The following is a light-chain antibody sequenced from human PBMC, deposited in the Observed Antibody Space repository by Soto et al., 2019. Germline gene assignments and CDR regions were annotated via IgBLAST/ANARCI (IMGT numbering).Light chain of an antibody. Sequence: QSVLTQPPSVSGAPGQRVTISRTGSSSNIGGNTVNWYQQLPGTAPKLLIYSNNQRPSGVPDRFSGSKSGTSASLAITGLQAEDESDYYCQSYDNSLSSSVFGGGTKVTVL. V-gene: IGLV1-40*01. CDR1: SSNIGGNT. J-gene: IGLJ3*02. CDR2: SNN. CDR3: QSYDNSLSSSV.